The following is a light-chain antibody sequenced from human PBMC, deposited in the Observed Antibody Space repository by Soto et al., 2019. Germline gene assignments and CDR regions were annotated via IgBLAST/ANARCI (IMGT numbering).Light chain of an antibody. CDR3: QQSYSTHQT. Sequence: DIQMTQSPSSLSASVGDRVTITCRASQSISSYLNWYQQKPGKAPKLLISAASSLQSGVPSRFSGSGSGTDFTLTISSLQPEDFATYYCQQSYSTHQTFGQGTKVEIK. CDR2: AAS. V-gene: IGKV1-39*01. CDR1: QSISSY. J-gene: IGKJ1*01.